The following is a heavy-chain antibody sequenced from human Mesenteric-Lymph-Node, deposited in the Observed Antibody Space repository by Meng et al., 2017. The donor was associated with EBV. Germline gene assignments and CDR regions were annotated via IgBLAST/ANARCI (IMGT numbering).Heavy chain of an antibody. CDR1: GFSLNTSGVG. J-gene: IGHJ5*02. V-gene: IGHV2-5*02. CDR3: AHQGVVTSPGWLDP. D-gene: IGHD3-3*01. Sequence: QITLKESGPTLVKPTQTLTLTCAFAGFSLNTSGVGVGWIRQPPGKAPEWLALIYWDDDKRYSPSLKSRLTITKDTSKNQVVLTMTNMDPVDTGTYYCAHQGVVTSPGWLDPWGQGTLLNVSS. CDR2: IYWDDDK.